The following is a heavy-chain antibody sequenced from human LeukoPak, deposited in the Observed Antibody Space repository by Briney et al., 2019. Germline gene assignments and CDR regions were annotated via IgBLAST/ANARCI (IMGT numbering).Heavy chain of an antibody. J-gene: IGHJ6*03. CDR3: ARCPRYCSSTSCQGHYYYYMDV. Sequence: GASVKVSCKASGYTFTSYDINWLRQATGQGLEWMGWMNPNSGNTGYAQKFQGRVTITRNTSISTAYMELSSLRSEDTAVYYCARCPRYCSSTSCQGHYYYYMDVWGKGTTVSVSS. V-gene: IGHV1-8*03. CDR1: GYTFTSYD. D-gene: IGHD2-2*01. CDR2: MNPNSGNT.